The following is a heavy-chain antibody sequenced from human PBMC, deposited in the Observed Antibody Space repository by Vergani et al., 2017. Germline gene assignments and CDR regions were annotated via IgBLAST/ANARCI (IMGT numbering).Heavy chain of an antibody. D-gene: IGHD3-22*01. CDR1: GGTFSSNS. CDR2: IIPIFGTT. CDR3: ARSSGYYSYYFDF. Sequence: VQLVQSGAEVKKAGESLKISCKASGGTFSSNSISWVRQAPGQGLEWMGRIIPIFGTTSYAQKFQGRVTILADESTSTAYMELSSLRSEDTAVYYCARSSGYYSYYFDFWGQGTLVTVSS. V-gene: IGHV1-69*18. J-gene: IGHJ4*02.